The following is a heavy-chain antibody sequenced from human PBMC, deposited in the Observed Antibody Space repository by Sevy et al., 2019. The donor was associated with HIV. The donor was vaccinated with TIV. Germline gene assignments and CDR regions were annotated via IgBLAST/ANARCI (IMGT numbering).Heavy chain of an antibody. CDR3: ARARDGYNSWGFGY. V-gene: IGHV1-69*13. CDR1: GGTFSSYA. J-gene: IGHJ4*02. D-gene: IGHD5-12*01. Sequence: ASVKVSCKASGGTFSSYAISWVRQAPGQGLEWMGGIIPIFGTANYAQKFQGRDTITADESTSTAYMELSSLRSEDTAVYYCARARDGYNSWGFGYWGQGTLVTVSS. CDR2: IIPIFGTA.